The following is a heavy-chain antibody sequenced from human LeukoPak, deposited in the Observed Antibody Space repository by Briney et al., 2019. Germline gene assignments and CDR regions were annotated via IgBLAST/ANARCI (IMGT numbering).Heavy chain of an antibody. J-gene: IGHJ4*02. CDR2: INPSGGST. CDR1: GYTFTSYY. Sequence: ASVKVSCKASGYTFTSYYMHWVRQAPGQGLEWMGIINPSGGSTSYAQKFQGRVTMTRDTSTSTVYMELSSLRSEDTAVYYCARGLLGYCSSTSCYQNFDYWGQGTLVTVSS. CDR3: ARGLLGYCSSTSCYQNFDY. V-gene: IGHV1-46*01. D-gene: IGHD2-2*01.